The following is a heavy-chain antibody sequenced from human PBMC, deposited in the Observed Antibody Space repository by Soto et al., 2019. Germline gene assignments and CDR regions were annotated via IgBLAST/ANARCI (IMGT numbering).Heavy chain of an antibody. CDR2: IWYDGSNK. V-gene: IGHV3-33*01. CDR3: ARVFPVDTAMVPLYYYYYMDV. D-gene: IGHD5-18*01. CDR1: GFTFSSYG. J-gene: IGHJ6*03. Sequence: RGSLRLSCAASGFTFSSYGMHWVRQAPGKGLEWVAVIWYDGSNKYYADSVKGRFTISRDNSKNTLYLQMNSLRAEDTAVYYCARVFPVDTAMVPLYYYYYMDVWGKGTTVTVSS.